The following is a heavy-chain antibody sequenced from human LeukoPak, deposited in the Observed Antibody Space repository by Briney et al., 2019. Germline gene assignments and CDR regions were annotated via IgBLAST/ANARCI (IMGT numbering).Heavy chain of an antibody. V-gene: IGHV1-18*01. Sequence: GASVKLCCAPSGYTFTSYGMSWVRQAPGQGLEWMGWISTYNGDTNYAQRLQGRVTMTTDTSTSTAYMELRSLRSDDTAVYYCGRGYKPIDYWGQGTMVTVSS. CDR1: GYTFTSYG. CDR2: ISTYNGDT. CDR3: GRGYKPIDY. D-gene: IGHD1-14*01. J-gene: IGHJ4*03.